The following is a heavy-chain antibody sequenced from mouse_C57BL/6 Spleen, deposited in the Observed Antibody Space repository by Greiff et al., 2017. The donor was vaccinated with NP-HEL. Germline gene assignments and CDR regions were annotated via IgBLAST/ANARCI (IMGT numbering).Heavy chain of an antibody. V-gene: IGHV5-16*01. D-gene: IGHD2-1*01. J-gene: IGHJ4*01. CDR1: GFTFSDYY. CDR2: INYDGSST. CDR3: ARERSYGNLGAMDY. Sequence: VQLVESEGGLVQPGSSMKLSCTASGFTFSDYYMAWVRQVPEKGLEWVANINYDGSSTYYLDSLKSRFIISRDNAKNILYLQMSSLKSEDTATYYCARERSYGNLGAMDYWGQGTSVTVSS.